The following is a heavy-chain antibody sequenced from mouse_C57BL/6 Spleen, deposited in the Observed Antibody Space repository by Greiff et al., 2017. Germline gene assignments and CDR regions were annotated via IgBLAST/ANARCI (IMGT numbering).Heavy chain of an antibody. Sequence: QVQLQQPGAELVKPGASVKLSCKASGYTFTSYWMHWVKQRPGRGLEWIGRTDPNSGGTKYNEKFKSKATLTVDKPSSTAYMQLSSLTSEDSAVYYCARWGPITTVGAYWGQGTLVTVSA. V-gene: IGHV1-72*01. CDR1: GYTFTSYW. J-gene: IGHJ3*01. D-gene: IGHD1-1*01. CDR3: ARWGPITTVGAY. CDR2: TDPNSGGT.